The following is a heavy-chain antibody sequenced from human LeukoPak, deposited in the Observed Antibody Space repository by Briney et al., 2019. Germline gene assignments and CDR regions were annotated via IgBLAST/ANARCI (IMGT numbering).Heavy chain of an antibody. CDR1: GGTFSSYA. Sequence: GSSVKVSCKASGGTFSSYAISWVRQAPGQGLEWMGRIIPILGIANYAQKFQGRVTMTRDTSTSTVYMELSSLRSEDTAVYYCARTDYDILTAYYDYWGQGTLVTVSS. V-gene: IGHV1-69*04. D-gene: IGHD3-9*01. J-gene: IGHJ4*02. CDR3: ARTDYDILTAYYDY. CDR2: IIPILGIA.